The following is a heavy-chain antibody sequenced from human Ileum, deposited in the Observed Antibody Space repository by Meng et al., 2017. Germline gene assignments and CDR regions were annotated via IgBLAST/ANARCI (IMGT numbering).Heavy chain of an antibody. CDR2: IYHTGSA. Sequence: AQLQEAGPGLGRPSETLSLTCSVSGGSVSSGSYYWSWIRQFPGKGLEWIGYIYHTGSAHYKSSLWSRVTMSIDTSKNQFSLELKSVTTADTAMYYCTYRLAVSPQDWYFDVWGRGTLVTVSS. CDR1: GGSVSSGSYY. D-gene: IGHD6-19*01. J-gene: IGHJ2*01. V-gene: IGHV4-61*01. CDR3: TYRLAVSPQDWYFDV.